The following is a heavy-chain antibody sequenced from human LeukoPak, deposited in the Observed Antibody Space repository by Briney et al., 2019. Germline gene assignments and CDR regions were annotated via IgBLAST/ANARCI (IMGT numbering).Heavy chain of an antibody. CDR3: ARARSGWYYFDS. Sequence: GGSLRLSGAASGFTFSSYDMHWVRQATGKGREGVSAIGTAGDTYYPGSVRGRFTISRKNAKNSLYLQMNRLRAGDTAVYYCARARSGWYYFDSWGQGPLVTVSS. CDR2: IGTAGDT. J-gene: IGHJ4*02. CDR1: GFTFSSYD. V-gene: IGHV3-13*01. D-gene: IGHD6-19*01.